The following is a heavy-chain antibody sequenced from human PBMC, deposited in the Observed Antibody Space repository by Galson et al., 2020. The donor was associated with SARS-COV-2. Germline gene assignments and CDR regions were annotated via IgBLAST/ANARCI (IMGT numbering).Heavy chain of an antibody. V-gene: IGHV4-59*01. D-gene: IGHD7-27*01. J-gene: IGHJ4*02. CDR2: IYYNGGT. Sequence: SETLSLTCTVSGGSFSSYYWSWIRQPPGKGLEWIGYIYYNGGTNFNPSLKSRVTMSVDVSKNQFSMKVTSVSAADTAVYYCASFHSNWGSPPYLDDWGQGTLVTVSS. CDR1: GGSFSSYY. CDR3: ASFHSNWGSPPYLDD.